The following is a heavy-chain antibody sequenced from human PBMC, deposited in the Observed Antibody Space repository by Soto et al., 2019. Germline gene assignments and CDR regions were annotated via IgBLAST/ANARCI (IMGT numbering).Heavy chain of an antibody. V-gene: IGHV1-69*13. CDR1: GGTVSNSA. CDR3: GRGSSWTKVEY. Sequence: GASVTVSCKASGGTVSNSAISWLRQAPGQGPGWMGGIIPMFGPATYSQKFQDRLTITADESTGTGYMDFSSLVSDDRPGYYCGRGSSWTKVEYWGQGTLVNVSS. J-gene: IGHJ4*02. CDR2: IIPMFGPA. D-gene: IGHD6-13*01.